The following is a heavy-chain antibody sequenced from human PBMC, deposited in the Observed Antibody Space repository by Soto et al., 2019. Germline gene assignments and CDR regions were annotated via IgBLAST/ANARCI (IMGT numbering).Heavy chain of an antibody. CDR3: ARGGYDFWSGSERMDV. CDR2: ISSSSSYI. V-gene: IGHV3-21*01. CDR1: GFTFSSYS. Sequence: GGSLRLSCAASGFTFSSYSMNWVRQAPGKGLEWVSSISSSSSYIYCADSVKGRFTISRDNAKNSLYLQMNSLRAEDTAVYYCARGGYDFWSGSERMDVWGQGTTVTVSS. J-gene: IGHJ6*02. D-gene: IGHD3-3*01.